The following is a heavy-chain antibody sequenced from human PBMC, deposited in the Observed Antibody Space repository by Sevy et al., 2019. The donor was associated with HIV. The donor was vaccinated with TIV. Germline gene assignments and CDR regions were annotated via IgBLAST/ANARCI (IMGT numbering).Heavy chain of an antibody. D-gene: IGHD3-16*01. V-gene: IGHV3-30-3*01. Sequence: GGSLRLSCAASTFTFSHYAMHWVRQAPGKGLEWVASISYDGSNENYADSVKGRFTISRANSKNTLYLQMNSLRPDDTAVYYCASDWGTPPTAILYYFDFWGQGIPVTVSS. J-gene: IGHJ4*02. CDR3: ASDWGTPPTAILYYFDF. CDR1: TFTFSHYA. CDR2: ISYDGSNE.